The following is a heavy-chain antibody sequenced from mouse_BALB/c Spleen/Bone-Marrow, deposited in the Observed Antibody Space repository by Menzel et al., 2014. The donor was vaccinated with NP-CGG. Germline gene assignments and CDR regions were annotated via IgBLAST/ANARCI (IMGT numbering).Heavy chain of an antibody. CDR1: GYTFTDYW. CDR3: ARRYGSLWYFDV. D-gene: IGHD1-1*01. Sequence: QVQLQQSGAELAKPGASVKMSCKASGYTFTDYWMHWVKQRPGQGLEWIGYINPSSGYTEYNQNFKDKATLTADKSSSTAYMQLNILTSEDSAVYYCARRYGSLWYFDVWGAGTTVTVSS. J-gene: IGHJ1*01. CDR2: INPSSGYT. V-gene: IGHV1-7*01.